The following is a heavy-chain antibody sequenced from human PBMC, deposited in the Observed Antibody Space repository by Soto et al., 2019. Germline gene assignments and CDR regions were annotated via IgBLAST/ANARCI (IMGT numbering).Heavy chain of an antibody. CDR1: GFTFSSYG. CDR3: ARDRPNYYGSSGYDYEPDALDI. CDR2: IWYDGSNK. V-gene: IGHV3-33*01. J-gene: IGHJ3*02. D-gene: IGHD3-22*01. Sequence: VQLVESGGGVVQPGRSLRLSCAASGFTFSSYGMHWVRQAPGKGLEWVAVIWYDGSNKYYADSVKGRFTISRDNSKNTLYLKMNSLRAEDTAVYYCARDRPNYYGSSGYDYEPDALDIWGQGTMVTVSS.